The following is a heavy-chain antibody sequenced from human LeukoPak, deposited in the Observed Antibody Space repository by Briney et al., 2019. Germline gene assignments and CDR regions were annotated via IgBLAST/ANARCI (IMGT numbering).Heavy chain of an antibody. V-gene: IGHV1-69*13. D-gene: IGHD6-13*01. Sequence: ASVKVSCKASGGTFSSYAISWLRQAPGQGLEWMGGIIPIFGTANYAQKFQGRVTITADESTSTAYMELSSLRSEDTAVYYCARNGDSSSWYHEFDPWGQGTLVTVSS. CDR1: GGTFSSYA. J-gene: IGHJ5*02. CDR2: IIPIFGTA. CDR3: ARNGDSSSWYHEFDP.